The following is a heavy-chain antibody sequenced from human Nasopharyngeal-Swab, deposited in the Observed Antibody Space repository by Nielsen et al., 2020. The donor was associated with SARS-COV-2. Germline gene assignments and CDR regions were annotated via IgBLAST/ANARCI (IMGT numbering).Heavy chain of an antibody. Sequence: WIRQPPGKGLERIGTIYNSGTTYTNPSLKSRASISIDMSNNQLSLELTSVTAADTAVYYCATPVAVAGRGRWFDPWGQGTLVTVSS. D-gene: IGHD6-19*01. CDR2: IYNSGTT. J-gene: IGHJ5*02. CDR3: ATPVAVAGRGRWFDP. V-gene: IGHV4-39*01.